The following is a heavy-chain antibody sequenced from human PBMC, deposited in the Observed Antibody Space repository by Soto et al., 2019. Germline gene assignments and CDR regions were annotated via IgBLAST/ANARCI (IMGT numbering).Heavy chain of an antibody. CDR3: ARSFYGTRYWYFDL. J-gene: IGHJ2*01. Sequence: GASVKVSCKASGGTFSSYAIMWVRQAAGQGLEWMGGIIPIFGTANYAQKFQGRVTITADESTSTAYMELSSLRSEDTAVYYCARSFYGTRYWYFDLWGRGTLVTVSS. V-gene: IGHV1-69*13. CDR2: IIPIFGTA. CDR1: GGTFSSYA. D-gene: IGHD3-10*01.